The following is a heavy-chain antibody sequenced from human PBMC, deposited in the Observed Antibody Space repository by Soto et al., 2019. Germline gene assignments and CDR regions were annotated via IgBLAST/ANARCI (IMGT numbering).Heavy chain of an antibody. CDR2: INSDGSST. V-gene: IGHV3-74*01. D-gene: IGHD6-13*01. J-gene: IGHJ6*02. CDR1: GFTFSSYW. CDR3: ARGPPLIAAAGRDDYYYYYGMDV. Sequence: GSLRLSCAASGFTFSSYWMHWVRQAPGKGLVWVSRINSDGSSTSYADSVKGRFTISRDNAKNTLYLQMNSLRAEDTAVYYCARGPPLIAAAGRDDYYYYYGMDVWGQGTTVTVSS.